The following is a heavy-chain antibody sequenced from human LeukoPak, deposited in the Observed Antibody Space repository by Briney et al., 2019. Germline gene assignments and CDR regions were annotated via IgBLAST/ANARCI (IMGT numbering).Heavy chain of an antibody. J-gene: IGHJ4*02. D-gene: IGHD1-26*01. V-gene: IGHV4-59*12. CDR3: AKSGGYGLIDY. CDR1: GASISSYY. Sequence: SETLSLTCTVSGASISSYYWSWIRQPPGKRLEWIGYIYYSGSTNYNPSLKSRVTISVDTSKNQFSLKLSSVTAADTAMYYCAKSGGYGLIDYWGQGTLVTVSS. CDR2: IYYSGST.